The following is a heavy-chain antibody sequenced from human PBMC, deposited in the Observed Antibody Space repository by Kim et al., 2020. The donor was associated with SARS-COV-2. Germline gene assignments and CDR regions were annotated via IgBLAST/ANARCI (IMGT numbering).Heavy chain of an antibody. CDR2: IYYSGST. Sequence: SETLSLTCTVSGGSISSYYWSWIRQPPGKGLEWIGYIYYSGSTNYNPSLKSRVTISVDTSKNQFSLKLSSVTAADTAVYYCARGGWDFWSGSSNYYYYMDVWGKGTTVTVSS. V-gene: IGHV4-59*01. CDR1: GGSISSYY. CDR3: ARGGWDFWSGSSNYYYYMDV. D-gene: IGHD3-3*01. J-gene: IGHJ6*03.